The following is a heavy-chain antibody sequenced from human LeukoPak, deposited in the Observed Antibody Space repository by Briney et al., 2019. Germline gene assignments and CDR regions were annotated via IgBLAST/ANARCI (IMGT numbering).Heavy chain of an antibody. V-gene: IGHV3-53*01. CDR1: GFTVSSNY. CDR2: IYSGGST. Sequence: SGGSLRLPCAASGFTVSSNYMSWVRQAPGKGLEWVSVIYSGGSTYYADSVKGRFTISRDNSKNTLYLQMNSLRAEDTAVYYCARDTGYSGYAHDAFDIWGQGTMVTVSS. D-gene: IGHD5-12*01. CDR3: ARDTGYSGYAHDAFDI. J-gene: IGHJ3*02.